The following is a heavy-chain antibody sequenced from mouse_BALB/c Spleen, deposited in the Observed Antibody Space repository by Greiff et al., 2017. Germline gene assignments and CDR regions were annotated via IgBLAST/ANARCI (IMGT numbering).Heavy chain of an antibody. Sequence: VKLVESGAALVRPGTSVKISCKASGYTFTNYWLGWVKQRPGHGLEWIGDIYPGGGYTNYNEKFKGKATLPADTSTSTAYMQPSSLTSEDSAVYFCARARAMDYRGQGTSVTVSS. CDR1: GYTFTNYW. V-gene: IGHV1-63*02. CDR3: ARARAMDY. J-gene: IGHJ4*01. CDR2: IYPGGGYT.